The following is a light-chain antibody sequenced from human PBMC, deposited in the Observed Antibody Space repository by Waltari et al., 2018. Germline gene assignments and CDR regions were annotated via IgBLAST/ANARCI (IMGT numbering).Light chain of an antibody. Sequence: DTQMTQSPPSLSASVGDRVTLTCQASQDIANYLSWYQKKPGKAPKLLIYDASALATGVPSRFSGRGSGTDFTLIITGLQPEDVATYYCQQYDHMPITFGQGTRAEIE. V-gene: IGKV1-33*01. CDR1: QDIANY. CDR2: DAS. CDR3: QQYDHMPIT. J-gene: IGKJ5*01.